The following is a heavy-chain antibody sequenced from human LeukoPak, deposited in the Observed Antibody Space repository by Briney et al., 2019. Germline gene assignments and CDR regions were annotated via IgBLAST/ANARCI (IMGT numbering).Heavy chain of an antibody. J-gene: IGHJ6*02. Sequence: GGSLRPSCAASGFTFSDYYMSWIRQAPGKGLEWVSYISGSGSTIYYADSVKGRFTISRDNAKNSLYLQMNSLRAEDTAVYYCARDLVGYSSSSGYYYGMDVWGQGTTVTVSS. V-gene: IGHV3-11*04. CDR3: ARDLVGYSSSSGYYYGMDV. CDR2: ISGSGSTI. CDR1: GFTFSDYY. D-gene: IGHD6-6*01.